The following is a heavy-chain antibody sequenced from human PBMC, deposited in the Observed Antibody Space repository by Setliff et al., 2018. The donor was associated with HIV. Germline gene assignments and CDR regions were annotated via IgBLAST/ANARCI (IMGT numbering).Heavy chain of an antibody. J-gene: IGHJ6*03. CDR3: ARRRPPPSGLYSAYYMDV. CDR2: VYYTGST. V-gene: IGHV4-59*08. Sequence: SETLSLTCIVSGGSIGSYYWSWIRQSPGKGLEWIGYVYYTGSTNYNPSLKSRVTIGVDTSKNQFSLKLTSVTAADAAVYYCARRRPPPSGLYSAYYMDVWGKGTTVTVSS. D-gene: IGHD1-26*01. CDR1: GGSIGSYY.